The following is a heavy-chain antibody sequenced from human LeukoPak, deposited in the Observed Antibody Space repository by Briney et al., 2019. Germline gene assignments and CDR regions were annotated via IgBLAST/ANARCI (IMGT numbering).Heavy chain of an antibody. V-gene: IGHV3-64*01. J-gene: IGHJ4*02. CDR3: ARDPLGSSWYDY. CDR1: GFTFSSYA. D-gene: IGHD6-13*01. Sequence: GGSLRLSCAASGFTFSSYAMHWVRQAPGKGLEYVSAISSNGGSTYYANSVKGRFTISRDNSKNTLYLQMGSLRAEDMAVYYCARDPLGSSWYDYWGQGTLVTVSS. CDR2: ISSNGGST.